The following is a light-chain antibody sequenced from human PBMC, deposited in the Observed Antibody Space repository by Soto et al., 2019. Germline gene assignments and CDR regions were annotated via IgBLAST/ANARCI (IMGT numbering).Light chain of an antibody. CDR1: SSDVGGYNY. CDR2: DVS. Sequence: QSALTQPASVSGSPGQSITISCAGTSSDVGGYNYVSWYQHHPGKAPKLMIYDVSNRPSGVSNRFSGSKSGSTASLTISGLQAEDEADYWCSSYTSSITLVVFGGGTKLTVL. J-gene: IGLJ2*01. V-gene: IGLV2-14*03. CDR3: SSYTSSITLVV.